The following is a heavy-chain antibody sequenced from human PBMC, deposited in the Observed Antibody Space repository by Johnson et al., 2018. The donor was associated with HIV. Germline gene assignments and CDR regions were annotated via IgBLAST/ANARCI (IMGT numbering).Heavy chain of an antibody. CDR1: GFTFSSYD. V-gene: IGHV3-13*01. Sequence: VQLVESGGGLVQPGGSLRLSCAASGFTFSSYDMHWVRQATGKGLEWVSAIGTAGDTYYPGSVKGRFTISRENAKNLLYLQMDSLIVEDTAVYYCARDNEDIVLVGAFDIWGQGTMVTVSS. CDR2: IGTAGDT. D-gene: IGHD2-8*02. J-gene: IGHJ3*02. CDR3: ARDNEDIVLVGAFDI.